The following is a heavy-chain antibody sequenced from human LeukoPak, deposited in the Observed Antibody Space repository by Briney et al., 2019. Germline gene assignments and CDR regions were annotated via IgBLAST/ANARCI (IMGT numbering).Heavy chain of an antibody. CDR1: GGTFSSYA. Sequence: GASVKVSCNASGGTFSSYAISWVRQAPGQGLEWMGGIIPIFGTANYAQKFQGRVTITTDESTSTAYMELSSLRSDDTAVYYCARDSFFVGSSSFQYNWFDPWGQGTLVTVSS. CDR2: IIPIFGTA. V-gene: IGHV1-69*05. J-gene: IGHJ5*02. CDR3: ARDSFFVGSSSFQYNWFDP. D-gene: IGHD6-13*01.